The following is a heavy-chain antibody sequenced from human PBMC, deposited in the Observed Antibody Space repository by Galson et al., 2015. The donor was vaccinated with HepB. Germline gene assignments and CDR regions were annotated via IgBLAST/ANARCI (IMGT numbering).Heavy chain of an antibody. CDR1: GFTVSSKF. CDR2: IYSGGNT. J-gene: IGHJ3*02. D-gene: IGHD3-10*01. Sequence: SLRLSCAASGFTVSSKFMSWVRQAPGMGLEWVSVIYSGGNTYYADSVKGRSTISRDNSKNTLYLQMNRLRAEDTAVYYCAREVGEGGAFEIWGQGTMVTVSS. V-gene: IGHV3-53*01. CDR3: AREVGEGGAFEI.